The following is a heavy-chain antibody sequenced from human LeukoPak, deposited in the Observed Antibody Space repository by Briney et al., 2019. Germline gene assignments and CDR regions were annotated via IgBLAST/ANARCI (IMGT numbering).Heavy chain of an antibody. J-gene: IGHJ4*02. V-gene: IGHV3-74*01. D-gene: IGHD6-19*01. CDR2: ISSDGSST. CDR3: ARISLSGWVNDH. Sequence: QPGRSLRLSCAASGFTFSSHWMHWVRQAPGKGLVWVTRISSDGSSTSYADSVKGRFTISRDNAKNTLYLQMSSLRAEDTAMYYCARISLSGWVNDHWGQGTLVTVSS. CDR1: GFTFSSHW.